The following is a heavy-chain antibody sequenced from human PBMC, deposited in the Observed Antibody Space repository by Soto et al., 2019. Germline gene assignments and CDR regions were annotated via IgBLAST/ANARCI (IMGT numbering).Heavy chain of an antibody. V-gene: IGHV4-39*01. J-gene: IGHJ4*02. Sequence: QLQLQESGPGLVKPSETLSLTCTVSGGSISSGSYYWGWIRQPPGKGLEWIGSIYYSGSTYYNPSLKSRVTISVDTSKNQFSLKLSSVTAADTAVYYCARLTDSGLGAIGGGDYWGQGTLVTVSS. D-gene: IGHD1-26*01. CDR3: ARLTDSGLGAIGGGDY. CDR2: IYYSGST. CDR1: GGSISSGSYY.